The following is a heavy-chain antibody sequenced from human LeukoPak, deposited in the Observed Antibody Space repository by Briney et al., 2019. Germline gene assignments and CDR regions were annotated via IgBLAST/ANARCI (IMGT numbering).Heavy chain of an antibody. CDR1: GFTVSSND. V-gene: IGHV3-66*01. J-gene: IGHJ4*02. D-gene: IGHD2-21*01. Sequence: GGSLRLSWAASGFTVSSNDMSWVRQAPGKGLEWVSVIYSGGSTYYADSVEGRFTISRDNSQSTVYLQMNSLRAEDTAVYYGARDHRLDYWGQGTLVTVSS. CDR3: ARDHRLDY. CDR2: IYSGGST.